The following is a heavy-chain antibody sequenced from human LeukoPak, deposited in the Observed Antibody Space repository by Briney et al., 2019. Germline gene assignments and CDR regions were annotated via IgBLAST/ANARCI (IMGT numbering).Heavy chain of an antibody. V-gene: IGHV3-30*02. CDR1: GFTFSSYG. J-gene: IGHJ4*02. CDR3: AKAQFPYYSDGSGYPLDY. D-gene: IGHD3-22*01. CDR2: IRYDGRNK. Sequence: SGGSLRLSCAASGFTFSSYGMHWVRQAPGKGLEWVAFIRYDGRNKYYADSVKGRFTISRDNSKNTLYLQMNSLRAEDTAVYYCAKAQFPYYSDGSGYPLDYWDQGTLVTVSS.